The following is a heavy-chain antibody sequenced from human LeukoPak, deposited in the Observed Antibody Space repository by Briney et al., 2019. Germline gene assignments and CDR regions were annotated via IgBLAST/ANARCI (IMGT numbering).Heavy chain of an antibody. J-gene: IGHJ4*02. Sequence: GGSLRLSCAASEFSVGSNYMTWVRQAPGKGLEWVSLIYSGGSTYYADSVKGRFTISRDNSKNTLYLQMNCLRAEDTAVYYCTTDPSDLSITGTTRGQGTLVTVSS. V-gene: IGHV3-66*01. D-gene: IGHD1-7*01. CDR2: IYSGGST. CDR3: TTDPSDLSITGTT. CDR1: EFSVGSNY.